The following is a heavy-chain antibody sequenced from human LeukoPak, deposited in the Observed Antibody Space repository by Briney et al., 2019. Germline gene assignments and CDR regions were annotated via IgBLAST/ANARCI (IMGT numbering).Heavy chain of an antibody. CDR1: GLPICDFA. Sequence: GGSLRLSCVASGLPICDFAMHWVRQAPGQGLEWVSLISGDGVSTFADSVKGRFSISRDNSKNSLFLEMSSLRTEDTAMYYCARESGKFDYWGQGTLVAVSS. J-gene: IGHJ4*02. CDR3: ARESGKFDY. V-gene: IGHV3-43*02. CDR2: ISGDGVST.